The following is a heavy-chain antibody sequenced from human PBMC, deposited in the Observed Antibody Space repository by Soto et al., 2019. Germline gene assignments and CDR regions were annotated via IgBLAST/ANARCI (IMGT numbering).Heavy chain of an antibody. J-gene: IGHJ4*02. D-gene: IGHD2-15*01. CDR2: IYYSGST. CDR3: ARGSVVVATLFDY. Sequence: QVQLQESGPGLVKPSQTLSLTCTVSGGSISSGGYYWSWIRQHPGRGLEWIGYIYYSGSTYYNPSLKSRVTISVDTSKNQFSLKRSSVTAADTAVYYCARGSVVVATLFDYWGQGTLVTVSS. V-gene: IGHV4-31*03. CDR1: GGSISSGGYY.